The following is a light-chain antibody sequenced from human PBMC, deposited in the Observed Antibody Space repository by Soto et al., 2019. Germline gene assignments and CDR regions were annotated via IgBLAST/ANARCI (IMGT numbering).Light chain of an antibody. J-gene: IGKJ4*01. V-gene: IGKV3-15*01. CDR2: HTS. Sequence: EIEMRQSPATLSLSPGERATLSCRAGQNINTNLAWYQQSPGRAPRFFIYHTSTRATGIPDRISGSGSGTELTLTISSLQSEAFELYYCQQYSVWHFSFCGGTKVDI. CDR3: QQYSVWHFS. CDR1: QNINTN.